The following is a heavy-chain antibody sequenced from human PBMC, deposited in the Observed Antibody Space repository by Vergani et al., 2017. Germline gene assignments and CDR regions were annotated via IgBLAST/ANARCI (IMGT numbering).Heavy chain of an antibody. J-gene: IGHJ4*02. Sequence: EVQLVESGGGLIQPGGSLRLSCAASGFTVSSNYMSWVRQAPGKGLEWVSVIYSGGSTYYADSVKGRFTISRDNSKNTLYLQMNSLRAEDTAVYYCARADDIVVVVAALDYWGQGTLVTVSS. D-gene: IGHD2-15*01. CDR2: IYSGGST. CDR1: GFTVSSNY. CDR3: ARADDIVVVVAALDY. V-gene: IGHV3-53*01.